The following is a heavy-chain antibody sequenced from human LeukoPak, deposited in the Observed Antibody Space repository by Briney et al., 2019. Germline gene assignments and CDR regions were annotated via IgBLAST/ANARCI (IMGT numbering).Heavy chain of an antibody. CDR3: ATYYYGSGSYYPPLDY. CDR2: IWYDGSNK. Sequence: GGSLRLSCAASGFTFSSYGMHWVRQAPGKGLEWVAVIWYDGSNKYYADSVKGRFTISRDNSNNTLYLQMNSLRAEDTAVYYCATYYYGSGSYYPPLDYWGQGTLVTVSS. CDR1: GFTFSSYG. J-gene: IGHJ4*02. D-gene: IGHD3-10*01. V-gene: IGHV3-33*01.